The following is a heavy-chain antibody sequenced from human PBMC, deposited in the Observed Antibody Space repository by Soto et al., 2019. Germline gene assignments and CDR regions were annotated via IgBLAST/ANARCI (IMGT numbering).Heavy chain of an antibody. V-gene: IGHV3-74*01. CDR3: AKGGWLEY. CDR2: INSDGSST. CDR1: GFTFSSYW. Sequence: GGSLRLSCAASGFTFSSYWMHWVRQAPGKGLVWVSRINSDGSSTSYADSVKGRFTISKDVSKNTLYLQVNSLRADDTAVYYCAKGGWLEYWGQGTLVTVSS. J-gene: IGHJ4*02. D-gene: IGHD2-15*01.